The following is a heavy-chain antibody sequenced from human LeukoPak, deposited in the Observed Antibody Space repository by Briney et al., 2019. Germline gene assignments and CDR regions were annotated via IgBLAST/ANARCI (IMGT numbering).Heavy chain of an antibody. D-gene: IGHD3-9*01. Sequence: PGGSLRLSCAVSGFSITNYWMTWVRQAPGKGLEWVSAISGSGGSTYYADSVKGRFTISRDNSKNTLYLQMNSLRAEDTAVYYCAADGVIIREYYYYGMDVWGQGTTVTVSS. V-gene: IGHV3-23*01. J-gene: IGHJ6*02. CDR3: AADGVIIREYYYYGMDV. CDR1: GFSITNYW. CDR2: ISGSGGST.